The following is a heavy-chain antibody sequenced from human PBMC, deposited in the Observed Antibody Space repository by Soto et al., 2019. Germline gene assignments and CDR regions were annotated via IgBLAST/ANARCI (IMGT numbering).Heavy chain of an antibody. CDR3: AREGIATSLFDY. V-gene: IGHV4-30-4*01. Sequence: SETLSLTCTVSGGSISSGDYYWSWIRQPPGKGLEWIGYIYYSGSTYYNPSLKSRVTISVDTSKNQFSLKLSSVTAADTAVYYCAREGIATSLFDYWGQGTLVTVS. D-gene: IGHD6-13*01. CDR1: GGSISSGDYY. CDR2: IYYSGST. J-gene: IGHJ4*02.